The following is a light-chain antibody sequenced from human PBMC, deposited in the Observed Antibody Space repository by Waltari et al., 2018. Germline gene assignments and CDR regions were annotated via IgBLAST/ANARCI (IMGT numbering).Light chain of an antibody. V-gene: IGLV2-23*02. J-gene: IGLJ2*01. CDR3: CSYAGSSAFVI. CDR1: TNDIGSYDL. Sequence: QSALTQPASVSGSPGQSITISCMGSTNDIGSYDLVSWYQHPPGKAPKLLIYEVNKRPSGVSDRFSGSKSGNAASLTISGLQTEDESIYYCCSYAGSSAFVIFGEGTKVAVL. CDR2: EVN.